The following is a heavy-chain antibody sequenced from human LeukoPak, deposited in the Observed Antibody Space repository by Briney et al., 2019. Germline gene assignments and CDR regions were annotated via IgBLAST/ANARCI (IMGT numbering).Heavy chain of an antibody. CDR3: ARWKMELQRNAFDF. D-gene: IGHD1-26*01. CDR2: INQDGSEE. V-gene: IGHV3-7*01. Sequence: PGGSLPLSCAASGFTFRTYWMSWIRQAPGKGPEGVADINQDGSEEYYVQSVKGPFTVSRDNAQNAGFLQMTNLRADDTAVYYCARWKMELQRNAFDFWGQGTVVTVSS. CDR1: GFTFRTYW. J-gene: IGHJ3*01.